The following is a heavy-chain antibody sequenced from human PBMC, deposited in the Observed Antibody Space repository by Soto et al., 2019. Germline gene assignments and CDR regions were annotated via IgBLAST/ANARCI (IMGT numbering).Heavy chain of an antibody. CDR2: IKSKTDGGTT. CDR1: GFTFSNAW. CDR3: TTPGIGAGYCSSTSCYPPFDY. D-gene: IGHD2-2*01. J-gene: IGHJ4*02. Sequence: GGSLRLSCAASGFTFSNAWMSWVRQAPGKGLEWVGRIKSKTDGGTTDYAAPVKGRFTISRDDSKNTLYLQMNSLKTEDTAVYYCTTPGIGAGYCSSTSCYPPFDYWGQGTLVTVSS. V-gene: IGHV3-15*01.